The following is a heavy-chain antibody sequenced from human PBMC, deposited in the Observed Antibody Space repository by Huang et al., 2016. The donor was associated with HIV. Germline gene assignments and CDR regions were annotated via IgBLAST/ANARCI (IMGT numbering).Heavy chain of an antibody. J-gene: IGHJ6*03. CDR2: VRSKGFGGAA. D-gene: IGHD4-17*01. CDR3: SPSGDDYFYFYMDV. Sequence: QLVESGGDSVQSGRSLRLSCRGSGFIFNDFAITWFRQSPGKGMEWIGFVRSKGFGGAAKSAPSVKDRFTVSRDEAKNVAFLQMENLQVDDTAIYYCSPSGDDYFYFYMDVWGNGTTVSVS. V-gene: IGHV3-49*03. CDR1: GFIFNDFA.